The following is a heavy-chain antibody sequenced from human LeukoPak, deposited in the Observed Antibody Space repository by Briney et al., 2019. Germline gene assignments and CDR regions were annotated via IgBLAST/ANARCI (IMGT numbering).Heavy chain of an antibody. CDR2: ISGSGGRT. Sequence: GGSLRPSCAASGFTFSTYAMSWVPQAPGTGLEWVSAISGSGGRTYYADSVKGRFTISRDNSKNTLYMQMNSLRAEDTAVYYCAKDGSSWYVDYFDHWGQGTLVTVSS. CDR1: GFTFSTYA. D-gene: IGHD6-13*01. CDR3: AKDGSSWYVDYFDH. J-gene: IGHJ4*02. V-gene: IGHV3-23*01.